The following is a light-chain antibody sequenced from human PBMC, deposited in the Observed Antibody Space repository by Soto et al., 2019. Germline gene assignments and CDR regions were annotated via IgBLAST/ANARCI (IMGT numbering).Light chain of an antibody. CDR1: QSVRSN. J-gene: IGKJ1*01. CDR2: GAS. Sequence: EIVMTQSPVTLSASPGERATLSCRASQSVRSNLAWYQQKPGQAPRLLIYGASTRATGVPARFSGSGSGTEFTLTISSLQSEDFAVYYCQHYNNWPPWTFGQGTKVEIK. V-gene: IGKV3-15*01. CDR3: QHYNNWPPWT.